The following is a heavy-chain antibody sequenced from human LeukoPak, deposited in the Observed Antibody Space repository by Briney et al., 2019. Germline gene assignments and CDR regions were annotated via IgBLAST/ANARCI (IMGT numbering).Heavy chain of an antibody. J-gene: IGHJ4*02. CDR3: ARENGAYTIFGVVIRKGGGYFDY. Sequence: GGSLRLSCAASGFTFSSYSMNWVRQAPGKGLEWVSYISSSSSTIYYADSVKGRFTISRDNAKNSLYLQMNSLRAEDTAVYYCARENGAYTIFGVVIRKGGGYFDYWGQGTLVTVSS. CDR2: ISSSSSTI. D-gene: IGHD3-3*01. CDR1: GFTFSSYS. V-gene: IGHV3-48*04.